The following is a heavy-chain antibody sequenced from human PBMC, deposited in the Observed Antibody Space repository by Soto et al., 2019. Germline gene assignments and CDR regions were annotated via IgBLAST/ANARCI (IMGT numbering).Heavy chain of an antibody. CDR3: ATGSDSDYEYTALGS. CDR2: INPNSGGT. V-gene: IGHV1-2*04. CDR1: GYTFTGYY. Sequence: ASVKVSCKASGYTFTGYYMHWVRQAPGQGLEWMGWINPNSGGTNYAQKFQGWVTMTRDTSISTAYMELSRLTSNDTTVYYFATGSDSDYEYTALGSWGQGTLVTVTS. J-gene: IGHJ5*02. D-gene: IGHD5-12*01.